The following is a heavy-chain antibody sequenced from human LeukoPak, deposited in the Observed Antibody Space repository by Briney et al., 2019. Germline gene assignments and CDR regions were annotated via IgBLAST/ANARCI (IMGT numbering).Heavy chain of an antibody. CDR1: GFTFSSYG. D-gene: IGHD2-15*01. CDR2: ISYDGSNK. J-gene: IGHJ5*02. CDR3: AKDVYCSGGSCPGNWFDP. V-gene: IGHV3-30*18. Sequence: GGSLRLSCAASGFTFSSYGMHWVRQAPGKGLEWAAVISYDGSNKYYADSVKGRFTISRDNSKNTLYLQMNSLRAEDTAVYYCAKDVYCSGGSCPGNWFDPWGQGTLVTVSS.